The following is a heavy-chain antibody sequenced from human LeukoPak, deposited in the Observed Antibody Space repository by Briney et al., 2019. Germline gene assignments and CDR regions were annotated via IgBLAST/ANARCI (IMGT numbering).Heavy chain of an antibody. CDR1: GGTFSSYA. D-gene: IGHD2-2*01. V-gene: IGHV1-69*01. CDR3: AREIPLLGYCSSTSCCSYYFDY. Sequence: SVKVSCKASGGTFSSYAISWVRQAPGQGLEWMGGIIPIFGTANYAQKFQGRVTITADESTSTAYMELSSLRSEDTAVYYCAREIPLLGYCSSTSCCSYYFDYWGQGTLVTVSS. CDR2: IIPIFGTA. J-gene: IGHJ4*02.